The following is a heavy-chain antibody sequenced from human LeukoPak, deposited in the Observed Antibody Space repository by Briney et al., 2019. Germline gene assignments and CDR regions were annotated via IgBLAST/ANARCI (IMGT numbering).Heavy chain of an antibody. D-gene: IGHD6-13*01. Sequence: SETLSLTCTVSGGSISSEGYYWSWIRQHPGKGLEWIGYIYYSGSTYYNPSLKSRVTISLDKSKNQFSLKLSSVTAADTAVYYCAANGIATVGNFQRWGQGTLVTVSS. J-gene: IGHJ1*01. CDR1: GGSISSEGYY. CDR3: AANGIATVGNFQR. V-gene: IGHV4-31*03. CDR2: IYYSGST.